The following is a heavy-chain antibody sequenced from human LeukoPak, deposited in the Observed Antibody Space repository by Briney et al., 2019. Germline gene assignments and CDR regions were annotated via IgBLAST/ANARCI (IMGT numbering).Heavy chain of an antibody. CDR2: IIPIFGTA. J-gene: IGHJ6*02. Sequence: GASVKVSCKASGYTFTSYGISWVRQAPGQGLEWMGGIIPIFGTANYAQKFQGRVTITADESTSTAYMELSSLRSEDTAVYYCARRMRRDGYNLGYYYYGMDVWGQGTTVTVSS. CDR1: GYTFTSYG. V-gene: IGHV1-69*13. CDR3: ARRMRRDGYNLGYYYYGMDV. D-gene: IGHD5-24*01.